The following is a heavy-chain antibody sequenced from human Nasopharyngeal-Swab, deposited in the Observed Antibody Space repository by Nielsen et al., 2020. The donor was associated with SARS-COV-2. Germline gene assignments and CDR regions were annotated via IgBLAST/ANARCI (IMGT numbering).Heavy chain of an antibody. J-gene: IGHJ4*02. CDR3: ARSYSSGWYGGYFDY. Sequence: SGPTLAKPPQTLTLTCTFSGFSLSTSGMCVSWIRQPPGKALEWLARIDWDDDKYYSTSLKTRLTISKDTSKNQVVLTMTNMDPVDTATYYCARSYSSGWYGGYFDYWGQGTLVTVSS. V-gene: IGHV2-70*11. D-gene: IGHD6-19*01. CDR2: IDWDDDK. CDR1: GFSLSTSGMC.